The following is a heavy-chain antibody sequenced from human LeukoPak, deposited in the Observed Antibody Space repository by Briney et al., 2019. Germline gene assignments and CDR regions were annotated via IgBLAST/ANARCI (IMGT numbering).Heavy chain of an antibody. CDR2: ISYDGSNK. CDR3: ARPQYSSSWTNFQH. J-gene: IGHJ1*01. Sequence: GRSLRLSCAASGFTFSSYAMHWVRQAPGKGLEWVAVISYDGSNKYYADSVKGRFTISRDNSKNTLYLQMSSLRAEGTAVYYCARPQYSSSWTNFQHWGQGTLVTVSS. V-gene: IGHV3-30-3*01. D-gene: IGHD6-13*01. CDR1: GFTFSSYA.